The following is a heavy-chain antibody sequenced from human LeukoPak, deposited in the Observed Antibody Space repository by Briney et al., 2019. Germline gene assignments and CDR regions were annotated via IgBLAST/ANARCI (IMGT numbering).Heavy chain of an antibody. V-gene: IGHV1-69*13. D-gene: IGHD2-2*01. Sequence: SVKVSCKASGGTFSSYAISWARQAPGQGLEWMGGIIPIFGTANYAQKFQGRVTITADESTSTAYMELSSLRSEDTAVCYCARGKGIVVVPAATYYMDVWGKGTTVTVSS. CDR3: ARGKGIVVVPAATYYMDV. CDR2: IIPIFGTA. CDR1: GGTFSSYA. J-gene: IGHJ6*03.